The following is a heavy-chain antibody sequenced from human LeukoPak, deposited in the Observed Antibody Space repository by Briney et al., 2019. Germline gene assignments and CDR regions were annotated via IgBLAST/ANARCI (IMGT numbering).Heavy chain of an antibody. CDR2: INHSGST. CDR1: GGSFSGYY. CDR3: ASAPYYYDSSGYYLRWFDP. Sequence: SETLSLTCAVYGGSFSGYYWSWIRQPPGKGLEWIGEINHSGSTNYNPSLKSRVTISVDTSKNQFSLKLSSVTAADTAVYYCASAPYYYDSSGYYLRWFDPWGQGTLVTVSS. D-gene: IGHD3-22*01. J-gene: IGHJ5*02. V-gene: IGHV4-34*01.